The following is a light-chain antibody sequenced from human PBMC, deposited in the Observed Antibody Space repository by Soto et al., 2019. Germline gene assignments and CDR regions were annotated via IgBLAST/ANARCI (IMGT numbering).Light chain of an antibody. CDR2: WAS. J-gene: IGKJ3*01. V-gene: IGKV4-1*01. CDR3: QQYHTTPFT. CDR1: QNILYKSKNKNY. Sequence: DILLTPSPDSLSMSLGERATITCKSSQNILYKSKNKNYLAWYQQKPGQPPKRLIYWASTRESGVPDRFSGSGSGTDFTLTINGLQAEDVAVYFCQQYHTTPFTFGPGTKVDNK.